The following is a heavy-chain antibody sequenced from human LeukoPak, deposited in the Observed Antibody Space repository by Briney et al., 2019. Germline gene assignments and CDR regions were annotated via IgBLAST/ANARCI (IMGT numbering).Heavy chain of an antibody. J-gene: IGHJ4*02. CDR3: ARDGYYYDSSGYYYYYFDY. V-gene: IGHV1-2*02. Sequence: ASVKVSCKASGYTFTGYYMHWVRQAPGQGLEWMGWINPNSGGTNYAQKFQGRDTMTRDTSVSTAYMKLSRLRSDDTAVYYCARDGYYYDSSGYYYYYFDYWGQGTLVTVSS. CDR1: GYTFTGYY. CDR2: INPNSGGT. D-gene: IGHD3-22*01.